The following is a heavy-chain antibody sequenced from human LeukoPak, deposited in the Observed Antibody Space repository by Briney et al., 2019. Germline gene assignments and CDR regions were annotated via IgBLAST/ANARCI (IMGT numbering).Heavy chain of an antibody. CDR2: INTDTRIP. V-gene: IGHV7-4-1*01. CDR3: ARGRRYCSSTTCYGMYYSDY. Sequence: ASVKVSCKASGYTFTSYAMNWVRQAPGQGLEWMGWINTDTRIPTYAQDFTGRFVFSLDTSVSTAFLQIYSLKADDTAVYYCARGRRYCSSTTCYGMYYSDYWGQGTLVTVSS. D-gene: IGHD2-2*01. CDR1: GYTFTSYA. J-gene: IGHJ4*02.